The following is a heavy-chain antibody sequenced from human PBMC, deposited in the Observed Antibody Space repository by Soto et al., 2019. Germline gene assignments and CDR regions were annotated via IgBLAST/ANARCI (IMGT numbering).Heavy chain of an antibody. D-gene: IGHD3-10*01. Sequence: QVQVQQWGAGLLKPSETLSLTCDVYGESFSAYYWNWIRQSPEKGLEWIADIHYSGTTNYNPSLRSRVTISRDTSKRQFSLKLTSVTPADTAVYYWVTYEERTPGWGPRADFWGQGTQVTVTS. V-gene: IGHV4-34*01. J-gene: IGHJ4*02. CDR1: GESFSAYY. CDR3: VTYEERTPGWGPRADF. CDR2: IHYSGTT.